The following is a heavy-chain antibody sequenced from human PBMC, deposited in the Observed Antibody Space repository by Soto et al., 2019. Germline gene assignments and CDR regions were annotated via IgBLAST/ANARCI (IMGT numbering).Heavy chain of an antibody. Sequence: LGGSLRLSCAASGFTFSSYAMHWVRQAPGKGLEWVAVISYDGSNKYYADSVKGRFTISRDNSKNTLYLQMNSLRAEDTAVYYCAREGWLQDGYYFDYWGQGTLVTVSS. CDR3: AREGWLQDGYYFDY. V-gene: IGHV3-30-3*01. D-gene: IGHD5-12*01. CDR2: ISYDGSNK. CDR1: GFTFSSYA. J-gene: IGHJ4*02.